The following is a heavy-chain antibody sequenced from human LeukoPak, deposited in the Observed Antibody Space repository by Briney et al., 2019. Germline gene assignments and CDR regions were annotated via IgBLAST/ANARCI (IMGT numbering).Heavy chain of an antibody. V-gene: IGHV3-30*02. CDR3: ARDHHRRLYDSQARDTFDI. CDR2: IAIDGGKT. D-gene: IGHD3-22*01. Sequence: PGGSLRLSCAASGFTFSSFGMHWVRRAPGKGLEWVAFIAIDGGKTYFADSVKGRFSISRDNAKNSLYLQMNSLRAEDTAVYYCARDHHRRLYDSQARDTFDIWGQGTMVTVSS. J-gene: IGHJ3*02. CDR1: GFTFSSFG.